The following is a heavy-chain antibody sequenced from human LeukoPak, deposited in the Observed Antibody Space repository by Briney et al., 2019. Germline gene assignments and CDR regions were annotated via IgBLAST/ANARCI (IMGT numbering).Heavy chain of an antibody. D-gene: IGHD3-22*01. CDR1: GYSFTSYW. Sequence: GESLKISCKGSGYSFTSYWIGWVRQMPGKGLEWMGIIYPGDSDTRYSPSFQGQVAISADKSISTAYLQWSSLKASDTAMYYCARIYDSSGYLFDPWGQGTLVTVSS. J-gene: IGHJ5*02. V-gene: IGHV5-51*01. CDR2: IYPGDSDT. CDR3: ARIYDSSGYLFDP.